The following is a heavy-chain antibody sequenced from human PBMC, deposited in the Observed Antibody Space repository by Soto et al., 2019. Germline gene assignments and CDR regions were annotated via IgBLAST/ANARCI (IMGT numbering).Heavy chain of an antibody. V-gene: IGHV3-23*01. D-gene: IGHD5-18*01. CDR3: AKVMVKNWFDP. CDR2: ISGSGGST. CDR1: GFTFGSYA. Sequence: GGSLILSCAASGFTFGSYAMSWVRQAPGKGLEWVSAISGSGGSTYYADSVKGRFTISRDNSKNTLYLQMNSLRADDTAVYYCAKVMVKNWFDPWGQGTLVTVSS. J-gene: IGHJ5*02.